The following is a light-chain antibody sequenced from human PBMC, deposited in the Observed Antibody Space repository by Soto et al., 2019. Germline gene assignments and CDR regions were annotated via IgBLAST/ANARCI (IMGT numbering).Light chain of an antibody. CDR1: QSISSW. CDR3: QQYNSYWT. J-gene: IGKJ1*01. V-gene: IGKV1-5*03. CDR2: KAS. Sequence: DIQMTQSPSTLSASVGDRVTITCRASQSISSWLAWYQQKPGKAPKLLIYKASSLESGVPSRFSGSGSGTEFTLTISSLQPDDGAIYYDQQYNSYWTFGQGTKVEIK.